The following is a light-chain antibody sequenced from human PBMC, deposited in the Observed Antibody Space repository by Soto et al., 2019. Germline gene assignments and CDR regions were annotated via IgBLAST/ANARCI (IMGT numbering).Light chain of an antibody. CDR2: GAS. Sequence: EIVLTQSPGTLSLSPGEIATLSCRASQSVSSSYLAWYQQKPGQAPRLLIYGASSRASGIPDRFSGSGSGTDFTLTISRVEPEDFAVYCCQQYGRSPWTFGQGTKVDIK. CDR3: QQYGRSPWT. CDR1: QSVSSSY. V-gene: IGKV3-20*01. J-gene: IGKJ1*01.